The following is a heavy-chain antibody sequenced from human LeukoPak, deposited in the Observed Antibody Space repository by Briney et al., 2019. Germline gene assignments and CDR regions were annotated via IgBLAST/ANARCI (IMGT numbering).Heavy chain of an antibody. CDR3: ARAARTCSSTSCRGRFDP. V-gene: IGHV1-2*02. CDR2: INPNSGGT. CDR1: GYTFTGYY. Sequence: ASVKVSCKASGYTFTGYYMHWVRQAPGQGLEWMGWINPNSGGTNYAQKFQGRVTMTRDTSISTAYMELSRLRSDDTAVYYCARAARTCSSTSCRGRFDPWGQGTLVTVSS. J-gene: IGHJ5*02. D-gene: IGHD2-2*01.